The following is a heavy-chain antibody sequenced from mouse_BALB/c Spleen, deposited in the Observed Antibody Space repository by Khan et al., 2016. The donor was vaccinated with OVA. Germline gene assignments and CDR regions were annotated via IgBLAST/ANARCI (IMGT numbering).Heavy chain of an antibody. J-gene: IGHJ1*01. Sequence: QVQLQQSGAELVKPGASVKLSCKASGYTFTSYAINWVRQRPEQGLEWIGWIFPGDDSTKYTEKFKGKATLTTDKSSSTASMPLSRLTSEDSAVYCCARQYYGGNIYGCYDVWGAGTTVTVSS. D-gene: IGHD1-1*02. CDR3: ARQYYGGNIYGCYDV. CDR1: GYTFTSYA. CDR2: IFPGDDST. V-gene: IGHV1-85*01.